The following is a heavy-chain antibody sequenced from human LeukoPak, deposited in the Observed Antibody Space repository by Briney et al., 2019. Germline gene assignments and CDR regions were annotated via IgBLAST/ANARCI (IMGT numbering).Heavy chain of an antibody. V-gene: IGHV4-59*01. J-gene: IGHJ4*02. CDR1: CGPISSYY. CDR2: IQNRGNT. Sequence: SETLSLTCAVSCGPISSYYWSWIRQPPGKGLEWIGYIQNRGNTYYNPSLKSRVTISVDTSKNQFSLRLSSVTAADTAVYYCARVEGGTGDKYYTDYWGQGTLVTVSS. D-gene: IGHD2-21*02. CDR3: ARVEGGTGDKYYTDY.